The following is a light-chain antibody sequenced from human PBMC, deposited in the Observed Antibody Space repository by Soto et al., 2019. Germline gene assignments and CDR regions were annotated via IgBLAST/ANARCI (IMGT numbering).Light chain of an antibody. J-gene: IGKJ4*01. V-gene: IGKV3D-15*01. Sequence: EIVMTQSPANLSVSPGERATLSCRASQSVNIYLAWYQQEPGQAPRLLIFGASSRATGIPARFSGSGSGTEFNLTISSLQSEDFAVYFCQQYDDWLRLTFGGGTKVEIK. CDR2: GAS. CDR3: QQYDDWLRLT. CDR1: QSVNIY.